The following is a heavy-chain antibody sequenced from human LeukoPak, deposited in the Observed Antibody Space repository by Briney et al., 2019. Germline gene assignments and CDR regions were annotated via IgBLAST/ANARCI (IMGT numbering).Heavy chain of an antibody. J-gene: IGHJ3*02. CDR1: GFTFSSYR. V-gene: IGHV3-21*01. CDR3: ARQADAFDI. Sequence: GGSLRLCCAASGFTFSSYRMNSVRQAPGKGVEWVSSISSSSSYIYYADSVKGRFTISRDNAKNSLYLQMNSLRAEDTAVYYCARQADAFDIWGQGTTVTVSS. CDR2: ISSSSSYI.